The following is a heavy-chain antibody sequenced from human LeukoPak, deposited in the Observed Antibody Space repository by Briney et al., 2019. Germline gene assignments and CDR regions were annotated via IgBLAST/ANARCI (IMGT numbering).Heavy chain of an antibody. CDR1: GFTLGSFS. V-gene: IGHV3-48*02. CDR2: ISSSGTTI. CDR3: AREREVPGHYRYAMDV. D-gene: IGHD1-26*01. J-gene: IGHJ6*02. Sequence: GGSLRLSCGASGFTLGSFSMNWVRQAPGKGLEWLSYISSSGTTIYYADSVKGRLTVSRDNAKNSVYLQMSSLRDNDTAVYYCAREREVPGHYRYAMDVWGQGTTVTVSS.